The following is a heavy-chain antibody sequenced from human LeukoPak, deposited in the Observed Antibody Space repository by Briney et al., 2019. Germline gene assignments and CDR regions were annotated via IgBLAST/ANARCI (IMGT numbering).Heavy chain of an antibody. Sequence: SETLSLTCTVSGDSLSSHFWGWIRQPPGKGLEWIGYIYGSGSTNYDPSLKSRVTISEDTSKNHFSLKLTSVTAADTAVYYCARTVGWSSQEGWGQGPLVTVSS. CDR1: GDSLSSHF. J-gene: IGHJ4*02. CDR3: ARTVGWSSQEG. CDR2: IYGSGST. V-gene: IGHV4-59*08. D-gene: IGHD3-10*01.